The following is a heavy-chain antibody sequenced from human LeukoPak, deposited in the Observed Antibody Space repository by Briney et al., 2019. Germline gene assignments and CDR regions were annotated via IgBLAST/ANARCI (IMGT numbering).Heavy chain of an antibody. V-gene: IGHV3-30*18. Sequence: PGGSLRLSCAASGFTFSNYGMYWVRKAPGKGLEWVAVISYDGSKKEYADSVKGRFTISRDGSKNTLSLQMNSLRVEDTAVYYCAKRREIYYDSRGYVDHWGQGTLVTVSS. CDR3: AKRREIYYDSRGYVDH. D-gene: IGHD3-22*01. CDR1: GFTFSNYG. J-gene: IGHJ4*02. CDR2: ISYDGSKK.